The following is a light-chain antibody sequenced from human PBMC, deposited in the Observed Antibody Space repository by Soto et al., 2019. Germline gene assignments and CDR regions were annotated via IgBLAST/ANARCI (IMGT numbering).Light chain of an antibody. J-gene: IGKJ5*01. CDR1: QSISIY. CDR2: DAS. CDR3: QQRSSWPPIT. V-gene: IGKV3-11*01. Sequence: EVVLTQSPATLSLSPGDRATLSCRASQSISIYLAWYQQKPGQAPRLLIYDASNRATGIPARFSFSGSGTDFTLTISSVEAEDFAVYYCQQRSSWPPITFGQGTRLEFK.